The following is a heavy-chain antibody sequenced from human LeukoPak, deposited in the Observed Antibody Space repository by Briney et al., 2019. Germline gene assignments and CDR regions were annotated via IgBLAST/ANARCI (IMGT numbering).Heavy chain of an antibody. V-gene: IGHV3-49*04. Sequence: PGRSLRLSCTASGFTFGDYAISWVRQAPGKGLEWVGFIRSKAYGGTTEYAASVKGRFTISRDDSKSIAYLQMNSLKTEDTAVYYCTRTMVRGVVPNYYYYGMDVWGKGTTVTVSS. CDR2: IRSKAYGGTT. CDR3: TRTMVRGVVPNYYYYGMDV. J-gene: IGHJ6*04. D-gene: IGHD3-10*01. CDR1: GFTFGDYA.